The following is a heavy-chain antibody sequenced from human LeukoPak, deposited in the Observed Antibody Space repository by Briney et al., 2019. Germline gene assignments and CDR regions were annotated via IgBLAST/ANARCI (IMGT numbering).Heavy chain of an antibody. J-gene: IGHJ6*02. CDR1: GFTFSNYG. CDR3: AKGLSTVSYYYYGVDV. D-gene: IGHD4-17*01. CDR2: IWYDGGIK. Sequence: PGGSLRLSCAASGFTFSNYGMHWVRQAPGKGLEWVAVIWYDGGIKYYADSVKGRFTISRDNSKNTLYLQMNSLRAEDTAVYYCAKGLSTVSYYYYGVDVWGQGTTVTVSS. V-gene: IGHV3-33*06.